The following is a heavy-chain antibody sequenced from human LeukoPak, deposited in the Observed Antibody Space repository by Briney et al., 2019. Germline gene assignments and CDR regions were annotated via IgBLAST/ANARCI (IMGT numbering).Heavy chain of an antibody. J-gene: IGHJ4*02. Sequence: SETXSLTCXXXGGSFSGYYWXWIRQPPGKGLEWIGEINHSGSTNYNPSLKSRVTISVDTSKNQFSLKLSSVTAADTAVYYCARSWLQFARKFDYWGQGTLVTVSS. V-gene: IGHV4-34*01. CDR2: INHSGST. CDR1: GGSFSGYY. CDR3: ARSWLQFARKFDY. D-gene: IGHD5-24*01.